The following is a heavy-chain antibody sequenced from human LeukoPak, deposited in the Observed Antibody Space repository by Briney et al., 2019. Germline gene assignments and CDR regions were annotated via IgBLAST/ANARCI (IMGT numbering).Heavy chain of an antibody. J-gene: IGHJ4*02. CDR3: ARDRRYCGGGSCYFDYFFDY. D-gene: IGHD2-15*01. V-gene: IGHV3-30-3*01. CDR1: GFTFNSYA. CDR2: ISYDGSIN. Sequence: PGGSLRLSCVGSGFTFNSYAVHWVRRAPGKGLEWVAVISYDGSINFYAASVKGRFTISRDNSKNTLYLQMNSLRAEDTALYFCARDRRYCGGGSCYFDYFFDYWGQGTLVTVSS.